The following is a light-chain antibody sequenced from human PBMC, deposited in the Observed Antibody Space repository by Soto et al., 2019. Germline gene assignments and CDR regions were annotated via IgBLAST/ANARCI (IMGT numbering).Light chain of an antibody. V-gene: IGKV3-20*01. CDR1: QSVSSSY. J-gene: IGKJ2*01. CDR2: GAS. Sequence: EIVLTQSPGTLSLSPGESATLSCRASQSVSSSYLAWYQQKPGQAPRLLIYGASSRATGIPDRFSGSGSGTDFTLTISRLEPEDFSVYYCQQYVSSPRYTVAQGNKLEIK. CDR3: QQYVSSPRYT.